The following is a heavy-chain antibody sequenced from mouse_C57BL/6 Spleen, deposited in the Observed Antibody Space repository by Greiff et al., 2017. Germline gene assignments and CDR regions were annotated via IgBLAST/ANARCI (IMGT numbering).Heavy chain of an antibody. CDR1: GYTFTSYW. CDR2: IHPNSGST. CDR3: AREGGDGPWYFDV. V-gene: IGHV1-64*01. J-gene: IGHJ1*03. D-gene: IGHD2-3*01. Sequence: VQLQQPGAELVKPGASVKLSCKASGYTFTSYWMHWVKQSPGQGLEWIGMIHPNSGSTNYNEKFKSKATLTVDKSSSTAYMQLSSLTSEDSAVYYCAREGGDGPWYFDVWGIGTTVTVSS.